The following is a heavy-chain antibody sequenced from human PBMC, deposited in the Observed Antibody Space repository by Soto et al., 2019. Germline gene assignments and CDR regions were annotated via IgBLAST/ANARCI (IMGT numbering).Heavy chain of an antibody. J-gene: IGHJ4*02. Sequence: PGGSLRLSCTAAGFTFGDYAMSWFRQAPGKGLEWVGFIRSKAYGGTTEYAASVKGRFTISRDDSKSIAYLQMNSLKTEDTAVYYCTREVLRFLEREFDYWGQGTLVTVSS. D-gene: IGHD3-3*01. CDR1: GFTFGDYA. V-gene: IGHV3-49*03. CDR2: IRSKAYGGTT. CDR3: TREVLRFLEREFDY.